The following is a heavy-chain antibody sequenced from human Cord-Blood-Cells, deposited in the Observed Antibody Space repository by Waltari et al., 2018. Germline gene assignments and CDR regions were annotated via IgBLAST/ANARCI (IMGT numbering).Heavy chain of an antibody. CDR1: GGSFRGYY. Sequence: QVQLQQWGAGLLKPSETLSLTCAVYGGSFRGYYWSWIRQPPGKGLEWIGEINHSGSTNYNPSLKSRVTISVDTSKNQFSLKLSSVTAADTAVYYCASLYSSGWYFDYWGQGTLVTVSS. V-gene: IGHV4-34*01. D-gene: IGHD6-19*01. J-gene: IGHJ4*02. CDR2: INHSGST. CDR3: ASLYSSGWYFDY.